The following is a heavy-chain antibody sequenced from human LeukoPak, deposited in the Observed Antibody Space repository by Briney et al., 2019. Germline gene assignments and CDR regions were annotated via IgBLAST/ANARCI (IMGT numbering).Heavy chain of an antibody. CDR1: GFTLSSYE. D-gene: IGHD3-22*01. CDR3: ARDYYDNSGYPTPFDY. V-gene: IGHV3-23*01. CDR2: IDYSGGSS. J-gene: IGHJ4*02. Sequence: GGSLRLSCTVSGFTLSSYEMSWIRQAPGKGLEWVSSIDYSGGSSYYADSVKGRFTISRDTSKNTVYLQMNSLRAEDTAVYYCARDYYDNSGYPTPFDYWGQGTLVTVSS.